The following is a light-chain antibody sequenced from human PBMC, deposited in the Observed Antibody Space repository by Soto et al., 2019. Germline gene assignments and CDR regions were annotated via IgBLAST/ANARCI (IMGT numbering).Light chain of an antibody. CDR1: SSDVGSYNL. J-gene: IGLJ2*01. CDR3: CSYAGSSTVL. V-gene: IGLV2-23*02. CDR2: EVN. Sequence: QSVLTQPASVSGSPGQSITISCTGTSSDVGSYNLVSWYQQHPGKAPKLMIYEVNKRPSGVSNRFSGSKSGNTASLTISGLQAEDEADYYCCSYAGSSTVLFGGGTQLTVL.